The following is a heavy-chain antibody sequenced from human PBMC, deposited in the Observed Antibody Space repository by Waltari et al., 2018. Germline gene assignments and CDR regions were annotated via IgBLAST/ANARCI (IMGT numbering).Heavy chain of an antibody. V-gene: IGHV1-69*08. Sequence: QVQLVQSGAEVKKPGSSVKVSCKASGGTFRSYDISWVRQAPGQGLEWMGRIIPIFGTANYAQKFQGRVTITADKSTSTAYMELSSLRSEDTAGYYCARVGGDCSGGSCYWESDYWGQGTLVTVSS. CDR1: GGTFRSYD. CDR2: IIPIFGTA. CDR3: ARVGGDCSGGSCYWESDY. J-gene: IGHJ4*02. D-gene: IGHD2-15*01.